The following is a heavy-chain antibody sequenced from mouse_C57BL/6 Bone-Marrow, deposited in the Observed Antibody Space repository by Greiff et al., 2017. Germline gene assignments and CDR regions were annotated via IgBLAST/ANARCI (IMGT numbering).Heavy chain of an antibody. Sequence: QVQLKQPGAELVKPGASVKVSCKASGYTFTSYWMHWVKQRPGQGLEWIGRIHPSDSDTNYNQKFKGKATLTVDKSSSTAYMQLSSLTSEDSAVYYCAIGGTTVENYAMDYWGQGTSVTVSS. V-gene: IGHV1-74*01. D-gene: IGHD1-1*01. CDR3: AIGGTTVENYAMDY. J-gene: IGHJ4*01. CDR1: GYTFTSYW. CDR2: IHPSDSDT.